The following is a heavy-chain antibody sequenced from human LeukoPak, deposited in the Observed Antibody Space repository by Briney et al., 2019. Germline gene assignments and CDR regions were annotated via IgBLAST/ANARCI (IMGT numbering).Heavy chain of an antibody. V-gene: IGHV6-1*01. J-gene: IGHJ3*01. D-gene: IGHD6-13*01. CDR1: GDSVSSNSAA. CDR3: VTSIALAGWGGFDV. Sequence: SQTLSLTCAISGDSVSSNSAAWNWIRQSPSRGLEWLGRTHFRSKWYNDYAVSVKSRITINPDTSKNQFSLQLNSVTVADTAFYYCVTSIALAGWGGFDVWGQGRMVTVSS. CDR2: THFRSKWYN.